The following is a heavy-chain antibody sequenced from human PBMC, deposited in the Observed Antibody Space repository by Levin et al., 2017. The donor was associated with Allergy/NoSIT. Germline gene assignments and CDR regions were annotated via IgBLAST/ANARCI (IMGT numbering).Heavy chain of an antibody. Sequence: SCAASGFTFSSYWMSWVRQAPGKGLEWVANIKQDGSEKYYVDSVKGRFTISRDNAKNSLYLQMNSLRAEDTAVYYCARDPVTSLPMNYYYYYGMDVWGQGTTVTVSS. CDR1: GFTFSSYW. D-gene: IGHD2/OR15-2a*01. CDR2: IKQDGSEK. J-gene: IGHJ6*02. V-gene: IGHV3-7*01. CDR3: ARDPVTSLPMNYYYYYGMDV.